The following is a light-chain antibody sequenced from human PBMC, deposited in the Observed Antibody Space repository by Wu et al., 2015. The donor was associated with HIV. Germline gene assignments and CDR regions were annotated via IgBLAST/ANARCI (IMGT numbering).Light chain of an antibody. CDR3: QQRRYWPLYT. V-gene: IGKV3-11*01. CDR1: QSVASF. J-gene: IGKJ2*01. Sequence: EIVLTQFPATLSLSPGERATLSCRASQSVASFLAWYQQKPGQAPRLLIYDASNRATGIPARFSGSGSGTDFTLTICSLEPEDFAVYYCQQRRYWPLYTFGQGTKLEIK. CDR2: DAS.